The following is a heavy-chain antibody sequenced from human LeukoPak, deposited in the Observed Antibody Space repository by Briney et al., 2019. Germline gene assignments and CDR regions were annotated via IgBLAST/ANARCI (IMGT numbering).Heavy chain of an antibody. V-gene: IGHV3-48*01. CDR1: GFAFSSYS. CDR2: ISSSSSTI. Sequence: PGGSLRLSCAASGFAFSSYSMNWVRQAPGKGLEWVSYISSSSSTIYYADSVKGRFTISRDNAQNSLFLQMNSLRAEDTAVYYCARDRLGLIAARRRGFDYWGQGTLVTVSS. CDR3: ARDRLGLIAARRRGFDY. D-gene: IGHD6-6*01. J-gene: IGHJ4*02.